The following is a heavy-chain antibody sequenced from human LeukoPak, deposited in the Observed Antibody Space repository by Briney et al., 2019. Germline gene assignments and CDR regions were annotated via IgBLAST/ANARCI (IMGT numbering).Heavy chain of an antibody. Sequence: SLRLSCAVSGFTFTTYWVNWFPQTPGRRRGCVAKINAYGGEKDHVASVKARFTISRDNAKHTMSLHWNSLRGEDTGVYYCARDRRGYYYGSGSYHLYYYYMDVWGKRNTVTVSS. CDR2: INAYGGEK. CDR1: GFTFTTYW. J-gene: IGHJ6*03. CDR3: ARDRRGYYYGSGSYHLYYYYMDV. D-gene: IGHD3-10*01. V-gene: IGHV3-7*01.